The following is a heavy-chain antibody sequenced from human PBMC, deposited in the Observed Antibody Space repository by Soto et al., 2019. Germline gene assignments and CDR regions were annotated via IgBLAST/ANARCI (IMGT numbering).Heavy chain of an antibody. D-gene: IGHD3-22*01. J-gene: IGHJ5*02. CDR3: ARDRRPDYYDSSGYGNWFDP. V-gene: IGHV1-2*02. CDR2: INPNSGGT. Sequence: EASVKVSCKASGYTFTGYYMHWVRQAPGQGLEWMGWINPNSGGTNYAQKFQGRVTMTRDTSISTAYMELSRLRSDDTAVYYCARDRRPDYYDSSGYGNWFDPWGQGTLVTVSS. CDR1: GYTFTGYY.